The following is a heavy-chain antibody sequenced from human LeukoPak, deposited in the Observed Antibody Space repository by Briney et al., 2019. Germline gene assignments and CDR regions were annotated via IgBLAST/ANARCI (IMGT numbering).Heavy chain of an antibody. D-gene: IGHD6-13*01. Sequence: GGSLRLSCAASGFTFSSYGMHWVRQAPGKGLEWVAVIWYDGSNKYYADSVKGRFTISRDNSKNTLYLQMNSLRAEDTAVYYCARDGQQLVNYYYGMDVWGQGITVTVSS. J-gene: IGHJ6*02. CDR3: ARDGQQLVNYYYGMDV. CDR1: GFTFSSYG. CDR2: IWYDGSNK. V-gene: IGHV3-33*01.